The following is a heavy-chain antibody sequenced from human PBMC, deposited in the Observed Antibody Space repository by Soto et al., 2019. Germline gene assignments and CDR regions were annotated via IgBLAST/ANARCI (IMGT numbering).Heavy chain of an antibody. CDR1: GFPFSSTD. CDR2: IDGSGGTT. D-gene: IGHD6-19*01. J-gene: IGHJ4*02. V-gene: IGHV3-23*01. CDR3: AKTSGWFNN. Sequence: EFQVLQSGGGLVQPGGSLTLSCAASGFPFSSTDMTWVRQAPGKGLEWVSTIDGSGGTTYYADSVKGRFTNDRDNAIIRVFLQMNSLRADDKALYCCAKTSGWFNNWGQGALVTVSS.